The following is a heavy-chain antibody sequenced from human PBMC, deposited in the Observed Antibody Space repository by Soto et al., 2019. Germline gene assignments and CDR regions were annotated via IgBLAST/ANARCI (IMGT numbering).Heavy chain of an antibody. Sequence: SETLSLTCTVSGGSISSYYWSWIRQPPGKGLEWIGYIYYSGSTNYNPSLKSRVTISVDTSKNQFSLKLSSVTAADTAVYYCARDLSGVVVPAAQNHDAFDIWGQGTMVTVSS. V-gene: IGHV4-59*01. CDR1: GGSISSYY. J-gene: IGHJ3*02. CDR3: ARDLSGVVVPAAQNHDAFDI. D-gene: IGHD2-2*01. CDR2: IYYSGST.